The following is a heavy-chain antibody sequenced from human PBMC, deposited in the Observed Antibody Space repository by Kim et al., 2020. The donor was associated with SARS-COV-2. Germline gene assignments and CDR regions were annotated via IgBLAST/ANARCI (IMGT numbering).Heavy chain of an antibody. Sequence: ASVKVSCKASGYTFTSYGISWVRQAPGQGLEWMGWISAYNGNTNYAQKLQGRVTMTTDTSTSTAHMELRSLRSDDTAVYYCARSRTLTIFGVAPHYYYGMDVWGQGTTVTVSS. CDR3: ARSRTLTIFGVAPHYYYGMDV. J-gene: IGHJ6*01. CDR1: GYTFTSYG. V-gene: IGHV1-18*01. D-gene: IGHD3-3*01. CDR2: ISAYNGNT.